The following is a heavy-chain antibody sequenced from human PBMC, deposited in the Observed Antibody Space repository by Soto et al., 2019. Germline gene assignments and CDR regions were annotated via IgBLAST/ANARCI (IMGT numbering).Heavy chain of an antibody. CDR3: GRHVRGSGWYVFDY. CDR2: IYPDDSDT. CDR1: GYTFAKHW. Sequence: GESLKISCQGSGYTFAKHWIGWVRQMPGKGLEWMGIIYPDDSDTRYSPSFQGQVTISADASITTAYLQWTSLKAADTAMYYCGRHVRGSGWYVFDYWGQGTLVTVSS. J-gene: IGHJ4*02. D-gene: IGHD6-19*01. V-gene: IGHV5-51*01.